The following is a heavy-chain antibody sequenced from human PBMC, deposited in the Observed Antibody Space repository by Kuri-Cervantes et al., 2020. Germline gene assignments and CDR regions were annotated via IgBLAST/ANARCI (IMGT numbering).Heavy chain of an antibody. CDR2: INPNSGGA. Sequence: ASVKVSCKASGYTFTDYYIHWVRQAPGQGLELMGWINPNSGGANFAQKFQGLLSLTRDTSVSTAYMELSRLKSDDTAVYYCARSGRRPAAISDWFDPWGQGTLVTVSS. J-gene: IGHJ5*02. CDR3: ARSGRRPAAISDWFDP. V-gene: IGHV1-2*04. CDR1: GYTFTDYY. D-gene: IGHD2-2*01.